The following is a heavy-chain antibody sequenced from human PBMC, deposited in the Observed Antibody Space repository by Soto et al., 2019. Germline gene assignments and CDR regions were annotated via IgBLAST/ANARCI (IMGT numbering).Heavy chain of an antibody. CDR1: GGSISSYY. CDR2: IYYSGST. J-gene: IGHJ6*02. Sequence: SETLSLTCTVSGGSISSYYWSWIRQPPGKGLEWIGYIYYSGSTNYNPSLKSRVTISVDTSKNQFSLKLSSVTAADTAVYYCARTPLRYCTNGVCYNEGIYYYYGMDVWGQGTTVTVSS. V-gene: IGHV4-59*01. D-gene: IGHD2-8*01. CDR3: ARTPLRYCTNGVCYNEGIYYYYGMDV.